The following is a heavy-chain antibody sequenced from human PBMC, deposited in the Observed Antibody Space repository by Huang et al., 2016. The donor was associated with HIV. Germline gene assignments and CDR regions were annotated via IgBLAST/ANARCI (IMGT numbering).Heavy chain of an antibody. CDR2: IYYSGSP. V-gene: IGHV4-39*01. D-gene: IGHD3-22*01. CDR1: GGSIKSRNYY. Sequence: QLQLQESGPGLVKPSDTLSLNCTISGGSIKSRNYYWGCVRQAPGKGLEWIGDIYYSGSPYYNPSLRSRVSLSVDTSKNQVTLKVNAVIAADTAVYYCARRQGSGYYFYLDYWGRGIPVTVSA. J-gene: IGHJ4*02. CDR3: ARRQGSGYYFYLDY.